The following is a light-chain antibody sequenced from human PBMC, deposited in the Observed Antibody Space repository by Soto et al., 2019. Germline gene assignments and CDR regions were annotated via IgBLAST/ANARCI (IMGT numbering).Light chain of an antibody. CDR2: HAS. CDR3: KKKNRAPPP. V-gene: IGKV1-27*01. J-gene: IGKJ1*01. CDR1: QGIGTY. Sequence: DIQMTQSPSSLSASVGDRITITCRASQGIGTYLAWYQQKPGKVPKLLIYHASTLHSGVPSRFSGSGSGTDFTPPNRRPQAKGVANFYYKKKNRAPPPFGQGNKGETK.